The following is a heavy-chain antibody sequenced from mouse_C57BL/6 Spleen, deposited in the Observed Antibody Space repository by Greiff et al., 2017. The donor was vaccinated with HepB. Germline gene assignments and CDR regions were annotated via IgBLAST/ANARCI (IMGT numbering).Heavy chain of an antibody. V-gene: IGHV1-76*01. D-gene: IGHD1-1*01. CDR2: IYPGSGNT. Sequence: QVQLQQSGAELVRPGASVKLSCKASGYTFTVYYINWVKQRPGQGLEWIARIYPGSGNTYYNEKFKGKATLTAEKSSSTAYMQLSSLTSEDSAVYFCARLLRYAMDYWGQGTSVTVSS. CDR3: ARLLRYAMDY. CDR1: GYTFTVYY. J-gene: IGHJ4*01.